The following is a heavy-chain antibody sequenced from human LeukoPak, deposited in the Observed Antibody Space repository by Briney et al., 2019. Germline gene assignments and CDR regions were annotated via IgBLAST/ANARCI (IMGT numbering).Heavy chain of an antibody. D-gene: IGHD3-3*01. CDR2: IHYSGNT. V-gene: IGHV4-39*07. CDR3: ARGVLRFLFFM. J-gene: IGHJ3*01. Sequence: PSETLSLTCTVSGDSISSGTFYWGWVRQPPGKGLEWIGSIHYSGNTYYNPSLKSRVTISVDTSKNQFSLKLSSVTAADTAVYYCARGVLRFLFFMWGQGTMVTVSS. CDR1: GDSISSGTFY.